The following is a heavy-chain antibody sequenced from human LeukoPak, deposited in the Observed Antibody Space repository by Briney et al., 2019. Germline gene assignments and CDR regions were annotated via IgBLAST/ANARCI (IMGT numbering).Heavy chain of an antibody. CDR3: AKDGQWLVYDYFDF. V-gene: IGHV3-30-3*01. CDR2: ISYDGSNK. J-gene: IGHJ4*02. Sequence: GGSRRLSCAASGFTFSSYAMHWVRQDPGKGLEWVAVISYDGSNKYYADSVNGRFTISRDNSKNTLYLQMNSLRAEDTAVYYCAKDGQWLVYDYFDFWGQGTLVTVSS. D-gene: IGHD6-19*01. CDR1: GFTFSSYA.